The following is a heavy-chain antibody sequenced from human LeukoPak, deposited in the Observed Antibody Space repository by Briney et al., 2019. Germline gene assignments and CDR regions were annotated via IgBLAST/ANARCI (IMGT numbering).Heavy chain of an antibody. J-gene: IGHJ6*03. V-gene: IGHV1-3*03. Sequence: ASVKVSCKASGYTFTSYAMHWVRQAPGQRLEWMGWINAGNGNTKYSQEFQGRVTTTRDTSASTAYMELSSLRSEDMAVYYCARDSTLLWFGESSGMDVWGKGTTVTVSS. CDR2: INAGNGNT. CDR3: ARDSTLLWFGESSGMDV. D-gene: IGHD3-10*01. CDR1: GYTFTSYA.